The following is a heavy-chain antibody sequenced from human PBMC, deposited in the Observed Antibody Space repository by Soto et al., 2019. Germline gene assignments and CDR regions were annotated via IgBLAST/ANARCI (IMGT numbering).Heavy chain of an antibody. J-gene: IGHJ6*02. CDR2: IYYSGSA. V-gene: IGHV4-61*01. Sequence: LYLTCTVSFDSGTMVSDSWSWIRQPPGKGLEWIGYIYYSGSADYNPSLGSRVTISIDTSKNQFSLKLTSVTAADTAVYYCARGVGFGYYYYHMDLWGQGTTVTVSS. CDR3: ARGVGFGYYYYHMDL. CDR1: FDSGTMVSDS. D-gene: IGHD3-10*01.